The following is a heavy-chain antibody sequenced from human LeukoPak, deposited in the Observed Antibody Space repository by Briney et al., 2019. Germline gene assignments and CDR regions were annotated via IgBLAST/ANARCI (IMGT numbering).Heavy chain of an antibody. Sequence: GESLRLSCAASGFTFGAYYMSWVRQAPGKGLEWVANIRGDGRETFYADSLRGRSSIFRDNARNSVSLQMNSLSAEDTGVYYCARESAVGYGSFDYWGQGTLVTVSS. J-gene: IGHJ4*02. CDR3: ARESAVGYGSFDY. CDR1: GFTFGAYY. V-gene: IGHV3-7*03. CDR2: IRGDGRET. D-gene: IGHD6-19*01.